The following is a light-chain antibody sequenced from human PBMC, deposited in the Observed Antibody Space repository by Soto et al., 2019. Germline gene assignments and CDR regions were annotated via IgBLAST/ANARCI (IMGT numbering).Light chain of an antibody. Sequence: EIVLTQSPATLSLSPGERATLSCRASQSVNRYLAWYQQKAGQAPRLLIYDASNRATGIPARFSGSGSGTDFTLTISSLEPEDFAVYYCQQRLSWPPITFGQGTRLDNK. V-gene: IGKV3-11*01. J-gene: IGKJ5*01. CDR1: QSVNRY. CDR2: DAS. CDR3: QQRLSWPPIT.